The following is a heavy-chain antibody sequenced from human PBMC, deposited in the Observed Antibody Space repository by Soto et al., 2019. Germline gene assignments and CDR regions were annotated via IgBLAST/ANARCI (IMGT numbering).Heavy chain of an antibody. V-gene: IGHV3-73*01. J-gene: IGHJ4*02. CDR3: TVTYYDFWSGYYYFDY. Sequence: GGSLRLSCAASGFTFSGSAMHWVRQASGKGLEWVGRIRSKANSYATAYAASVKGRFTISRDDSKNTAYLQMKSLKTEDTAVYYCTVTYYDFWSGYYYFDYWGQGTLVTVSS. CDR1: GFTFSGSA. D-gene: IGHD3-3*01. CDR2: IRSKANSYAT.